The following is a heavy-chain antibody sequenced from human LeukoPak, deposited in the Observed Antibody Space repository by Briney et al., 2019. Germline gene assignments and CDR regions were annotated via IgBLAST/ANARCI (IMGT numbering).Heavy chain of an antibody. V-gene: IGHV3-21*01. CDR2: ISSSSSYI. CDR3: AKDYYYYDSSGYYPDY. Sequence: GGSLRLSCAASGFTFSSYSMNWVRQAPGKGLEWVSSISSSSSYIYYADSVKGRFTISRDNAKNSLYLQMNSLRAEDTAVYYCAKDYYYYDSSGYYPDYWGQGTLVTVSS. J-gene: IGHJ4*02. D-gene: IGHD3-22*01. CDR1: GFTFSSYS.